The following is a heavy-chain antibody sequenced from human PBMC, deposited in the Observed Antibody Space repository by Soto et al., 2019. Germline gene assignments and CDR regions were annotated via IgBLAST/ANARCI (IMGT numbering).Heavy chain of an antibody. CDR2: ISGGGGGT. V-gene: IGHV3-23*01. J-gene: IGHJ4*02. CDR3: AKEDDIVLMVYGNHFDY. Sequence: GGSLRLSCAASGFTFSSFAMSWVRQAPGKGLEWVSAISGGGGGTYYADSVKGRFTISRDNSKNTLYLQMNSLRAEDTALYYCAKEDDIVLMVYGNHFDYWGQGTLVTVSS. D-gene: IGHD2-8*01. CDR1: GFTFSSFA.